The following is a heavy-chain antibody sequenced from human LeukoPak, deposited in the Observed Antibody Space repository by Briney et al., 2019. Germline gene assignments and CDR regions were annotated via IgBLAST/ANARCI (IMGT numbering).Heavy chain of an antibody. Sequence: SETLSLTCTVSGGSISSNSYYWGWIRQPPGKGLEWIGSIYYSGSTYYNPSLKSRVTISVDTSKNQFSLKLSSVTAADTAVYYCARDFSRDYFDYWGQGTLVTVSS. J-gene: IGHJ4*02. CDR2: IYYSGST. V-gene: IGHV4-39*07. D-gene: IGHD2/OR15-2a*01. CDR3: ARDFSRDYFDY. CDR1: GGSISSNSYY.